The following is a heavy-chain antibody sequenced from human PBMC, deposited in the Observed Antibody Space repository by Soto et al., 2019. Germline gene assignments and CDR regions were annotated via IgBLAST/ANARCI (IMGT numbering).Heavy chain of an antibody. D-gene: IGHD3-3*01. CDR3: ARGEVTIFGVVPKYPFDY. CDR1: GAAIRRGGYY. V-gene: IGHV4-31*03. Sequence: SETLSLTCSVSGAAIRRGGYYWSWLRQSPGKGLEWIGHIYYTGSTFYSPSLKSRLTISLDTSKNQFSLDLRSVTAADTAMYYCARGEVTIFGVVPKYPFDYWGQGTLVTVSS. CDR2: IYYTGST. J-gene: IGHJ4*02.